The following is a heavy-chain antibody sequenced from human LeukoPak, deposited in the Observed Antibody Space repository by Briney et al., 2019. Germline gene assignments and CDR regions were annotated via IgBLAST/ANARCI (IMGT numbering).Heavy chain of an antibody. Sequence: PSETLSLTCTVSGGSISSHYWSWIRQPPGKGLEWIGYIYYSGSTNYNPSLKSRVTISVDTSKNQFSLKLSSVTAADTAVYYCARASLRYDYVWGSGGAFDIWGQGTMVTVSS. CDR2: IYYSGST. J-gene: IGHJ3*02. CDR3: ARASLRYDYVWGSGGAFDI. CDR1: GGSISSHY. D-gene: IGHD3-16*01. V-gene: IGHV4-59*11.